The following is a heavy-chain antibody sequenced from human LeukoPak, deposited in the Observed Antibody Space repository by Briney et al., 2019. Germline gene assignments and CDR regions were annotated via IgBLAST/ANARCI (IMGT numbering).Heavy chain of an antibody. CDR3: ARHRKGEVPMVSFDY. CDR1: GYTFDSYW. D-gene: IGHD3-10*01. J-gene: IGHJ4*02. Sequence: GESLKISCKGSGYTFDSYWLGWVRQMPGKGLELMGIIYPGDSDATYSPSFQGHVTTSVDNSLNTAYMQWSSLKASDTAMFYCARHRKGEVPMVSFDYWGQGTLVTVSS. V-gene: IGHV5-51*01. CDR2: IYPGDSDA.